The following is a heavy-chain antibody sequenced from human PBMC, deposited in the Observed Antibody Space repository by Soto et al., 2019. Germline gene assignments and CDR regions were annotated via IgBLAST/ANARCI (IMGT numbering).Heavy chain of an antibody. CDR2: IYYSGRT. V-gene: IGHV4-39*01. CDR3: ARQRTSVVTQAYFDV. J-gene: IGHJ4*02. CDR1: RYSIPGTSVS. Sequence: SVILTLTFTFNRYSIPGTSVSCEVTGEPPGKGLEWIGSIYYSGRTYNNPSLRSRVSMSIDTSKDQFSLKLKSVTAADTALYFCARQRTSVVTQAYFDVWGPGSLVTVS. D-gene: IGHD2-21*02.